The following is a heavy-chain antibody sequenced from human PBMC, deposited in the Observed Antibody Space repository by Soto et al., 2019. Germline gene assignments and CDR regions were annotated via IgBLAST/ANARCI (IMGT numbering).Heavy chain of an antibody. CDR3: ARDSRSYSGSYFTY. J-gene: IGHJ4*02. V-gene: IGHV3-7*03. Sequence: EVQLVESGGGLVQPGGSLRLSCAASGFTFSSYWMSWVRQAPGKGLEWVANIKQDGSEKYYVDSVKGRFTISRDNAKNSLYLQMNSLRAEDTAAYYCARDSRSYSGSYFTYWGQGTLVTVSS. CDR2: IKQDGSEK. D-gene: IGHD1-26*01. CDR1: GFTFSSYW.